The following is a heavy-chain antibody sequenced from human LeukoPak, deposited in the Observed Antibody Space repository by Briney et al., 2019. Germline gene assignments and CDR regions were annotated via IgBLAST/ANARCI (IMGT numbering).Heavy chain of an antibody. Sequence: GGSLRLSCAASGFTVSSNYMSWVRQAPGKGLEWVSVIYSGGSTYYADSVKGRFTISRDNSENTLYLQMNSLRAEDTAVYYCARRKVGNDAFDIWGQGTMVTVSS. V-gene: IGHV3-53*01. CDR1: GFTVSSNY. CDR3: ARRKVGNDAFDI. D-gene: IGHD2-2*01. CDR2: IYSGGST. J-gene: IGHJ3*02.